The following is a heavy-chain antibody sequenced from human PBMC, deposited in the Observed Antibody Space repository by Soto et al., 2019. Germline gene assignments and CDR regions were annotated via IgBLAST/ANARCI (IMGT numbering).Heavy chain of an antibody. V-gene: IGHV3-53*01. CDR1: GFTFSSND. CDR2: IYSSGST. D-gene: IGHD3-22*01. Sequence: EVQLVESGGGLIQPGGSLRLSCAASGFTFSSNDMNWVRQAPGKGLEWVSLIYSSGSTYYADSVKGRFTISRDNSKNTLNLQMSSLRADDTAVYYCATRPLLPGAPWGQGTMVTVSS. CDR3: ATRPLLPGAP. J-gene: IGHJ3*01.